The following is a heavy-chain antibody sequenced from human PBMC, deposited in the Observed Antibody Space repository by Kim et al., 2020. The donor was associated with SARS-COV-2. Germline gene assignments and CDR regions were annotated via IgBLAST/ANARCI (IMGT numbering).Heavy chain of an antibody. J-gene: IGHJ3*02. V-gene: IGHV3-30*02. CDR3: AKEWSITMIVVVTSAFDI. D-gene: IGHD3-22*01. Sequence: KGRFTISRDNSKTTLYLKMNSLRAEDTAVYYCAKEWSITMIVVVTSAFDIWGQGTMVTVSS.